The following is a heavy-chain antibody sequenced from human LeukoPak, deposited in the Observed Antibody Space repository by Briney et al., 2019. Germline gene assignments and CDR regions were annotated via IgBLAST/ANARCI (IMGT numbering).Heavy chain of an antibody. CDR3: ARSESSLSEMATIGPLNFDY. Sequence: SVKLSCKASGDTFSSYAISWVRHAPGQGLEWMRGIIPIFGKANYAQKFQGRVTITTDESTSTAYMELSTLSSEDTAVYYCARSESSLSEMATIGPLNFDYWGQRTLVTVSS. J-gene: IGHJ4*02. D-gene: IGHD5-24*01. CDR2: IIPIFGKA. V-gene: IGHV1-69*05. CDR1: GDTFSSYA.